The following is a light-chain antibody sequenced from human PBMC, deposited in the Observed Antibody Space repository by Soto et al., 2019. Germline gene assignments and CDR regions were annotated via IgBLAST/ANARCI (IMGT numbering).Light chain of an antibody. CDR2: LNSDGSH. Sequence: QLVLTQSPSASASLGASVKLTCTLSSGHSSYAIAWHQQQPEKGPRYLMKLNSDGSHSKGDGIPDRFSGSSSGAERYLTISSLQSEDEADYYCQTGGTGPVVFGGGTKLTVL. CDR3: QTGGTGPVV. CDR1: SGHSSYA. V-gene: IGLV4-69*01. J-gene: IGLJ2*01.